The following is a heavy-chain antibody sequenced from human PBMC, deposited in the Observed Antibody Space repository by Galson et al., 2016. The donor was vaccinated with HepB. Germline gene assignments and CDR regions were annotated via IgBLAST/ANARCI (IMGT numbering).Heavy chain of an antibody. CDR2: TYYRSKWYN. CDR1: GDSVSSNSAA. V-gene: IGHV6-1*01. Sequence: CAISGDSVSSNSAAWNWIRQSPSRGLEWLGRTYYRSKWYNDYAVSVESRITINPDTSKNQVSLQLNSVTPEDTALYYCARERLRYFDWLRNRYYYYGMDVWGQGTTVTVSS. D-gene: IGHD3-9*01. J-gene: IGHJ6*02. CDR3: ARERLRYFDWLRNRYYYYGMDV.